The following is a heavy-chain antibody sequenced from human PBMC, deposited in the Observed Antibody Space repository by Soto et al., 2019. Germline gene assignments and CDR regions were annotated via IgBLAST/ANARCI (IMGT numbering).Heavy chain of an antibody. J-gene: IGHJ4*02. CDR3: ARQRVVGATPFDY. V-gene: IGHV5-51*01. CDR1: GYSFTSYW. D-gene: IGHD1-26*01. Sequence: GGSLKTSCNGSGYSFTSYWIGWVRQMPGKGLEWMGIIYPGDSDTRYSPSFQGQVTISADKSISTAYLQWSSLKASDTAMYYCARQRVVGATPFDYWGQGTLVTVSS. CDR2: IYPGDSDT.